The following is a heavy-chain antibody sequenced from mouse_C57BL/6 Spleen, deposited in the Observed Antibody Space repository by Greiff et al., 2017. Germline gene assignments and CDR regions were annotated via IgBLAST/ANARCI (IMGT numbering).Heavy chain of an antibody. Sequence: QVHVKQPGTELVKPGASVKLSCKASGYTFTSYWMHWVKQRPGQGLEWIGNINPSNGGTNYNEKFKSKATLTVDKSSSTAYMQLSSLTSEDSAVYYCAREGIYDGYYSTMDYWGQGTSVTVSS. CDR3: AREGIYDGYYSTMDY. J-gene: IGHJ4*01. CDR2: INPSNGGT. CDR1: GYTFTSYW. D-gene: IGHD2-3*01. V-gene: IGHV1-53*01.